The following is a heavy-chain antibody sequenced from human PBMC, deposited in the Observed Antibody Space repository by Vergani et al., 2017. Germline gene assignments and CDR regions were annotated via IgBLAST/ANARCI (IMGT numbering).Heavy chain of an antibody. CDR2: ISAYNGNR. CDR3: ARASGDSFYYYYYMDV. Sequence: QVQLVQSGAEMKKPGASVKVSCKASGYTFTSYGISWVRQAPGQGLEWLGWISAYNGNRNYAQKFQGRGTMTTDTSTSTAYMGMRSLRSDDTAMYYCARASGDSFYYYYYMDVWGKGTTVTVSS. D-gene: IGHD3-10*01. V-gene: IGHV1-18*01. J-gene: IGHJ6*03. CDR1: GYTFTSYG.